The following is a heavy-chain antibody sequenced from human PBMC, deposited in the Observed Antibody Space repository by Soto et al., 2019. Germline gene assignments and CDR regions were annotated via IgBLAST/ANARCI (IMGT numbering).Heavy chain of an antibody. D-gene: IGHD3-22*01. J-gene: IGHJ4*02. CDR1: GGSISSYY. V-gene: IGHV4-59*01. Sequence: QVQLQESGPGLVKPSETLSLTCTVSGGSISSYYWSWIRQPPGKGLEWIGYIYYSGSTNYNPSLNSRVTISVDTSKNQFSLKLSSVTAADTAVYYCARVWYDSSGYWFDYWGQGTLVTVSS. CDR2: IYYSGST. CDR3: ARVWYDSSGYWFDY.